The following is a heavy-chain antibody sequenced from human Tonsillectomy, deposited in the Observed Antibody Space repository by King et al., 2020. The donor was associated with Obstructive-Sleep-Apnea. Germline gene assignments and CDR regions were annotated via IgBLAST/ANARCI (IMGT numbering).Heavy chain of an antibody. V-gene: IGHV3-21*01. J-gene: IGHJ4*02. CDR3: ATLYSSSSGVYVDY. Sequence: VQLVESGGGLVTPGGCLRLSCAASGFTFSNYNMNWVRQAPGKGLDWGSSIDNSGTDIYYADSVKGRFTISRDNAKNSLYLQMNSLRAEDTAVYFCATLYSSSSGVYVDYWGQGILVTVSS. CDR2: IDNSGTDI. CDR1: GFTFSNYN. D-gene: IGHD6-6*01.